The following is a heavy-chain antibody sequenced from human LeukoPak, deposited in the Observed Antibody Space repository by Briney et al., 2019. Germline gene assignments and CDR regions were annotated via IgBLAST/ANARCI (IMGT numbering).Heavy chain of an antibody. Sequence: GGSLRLSCAASGFTFSSYSMNWVRQAPGKGLEWVSYISSSSSTIYYADSVKGRFAISRDNSKNTLYLQLSTLRADDAAVYYCAKRTPYTGSSQSFDYWGQGTLVTVSS. CDR3: AKRTPYTGSSQSFDY. CDR2: ISSSSSTI. V-gene: IGHV3-48*01. D-gene: IGHD1-26*01. CDR1: GFTFSSYS. J-gene: IGHJ4*02.